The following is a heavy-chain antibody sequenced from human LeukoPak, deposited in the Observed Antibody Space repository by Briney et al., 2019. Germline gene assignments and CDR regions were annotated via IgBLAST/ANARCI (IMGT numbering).Heavy chain of an antibody. CDR2: MYYSGST. Sequence: SETLSLTCTVSGGSISSSSYYWGWIRQPPGKGLEWIGTMYYSGSTYYNPSLKSRVTISVDTSKNHFSLELSSVTAAVTAVYYCARHALIVGAPSSLDYWGQGTLVTVSS. CDR3: ARHALIVGAPSSLDY. CDR1: GGSISSSSYY. V-gene: IGHV4-39*01. J-gene: IGHJ4*02. D-gene: IGHD1-26*01.